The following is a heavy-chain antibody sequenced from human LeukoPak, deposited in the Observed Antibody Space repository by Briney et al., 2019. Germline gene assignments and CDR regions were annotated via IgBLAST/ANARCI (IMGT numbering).Heavy chain of an antibody. CDR3: AKERSSGVYRLFDY. V-gene: IGHV3-23*01. CDR2: ISGSGDNT. CDR1: GFTFSTYA. J-gene: IGHJ4*02. Sequence: GGSLRLSCAASGFTFSTYAMNWVRQAPGKGLEWVSGISGSGDNTYYTDSVKGRFTISRDNSKDTLYLQMNSLRAEDTAVYYCAKERSSGVYRLFDYWGPGTLVTVSP. D-gene: IGHD3-22*01.